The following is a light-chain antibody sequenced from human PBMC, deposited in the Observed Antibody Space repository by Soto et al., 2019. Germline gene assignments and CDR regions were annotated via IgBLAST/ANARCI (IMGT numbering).Light chain of an antibody. CDR1: ETIRNNY. V-gene: IGKV3-20*01. J-gene: IGKJ5*01. Sequence: QSPGTLSLSPGEGATLSCRASETIRNNYLAWYQQKPGQAPRLHIYGASVMATGVPDRFSGSGSGTDFTLTISRLEPEDFALYYCQQYTSSLNTFGQGTRLEIK. CDR2: GAS. CDR3: QQYTSSLNT.